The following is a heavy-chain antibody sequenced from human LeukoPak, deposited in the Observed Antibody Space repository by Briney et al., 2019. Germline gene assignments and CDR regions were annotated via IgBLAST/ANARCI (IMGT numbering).Heavy chain of an antibody. J-gene: IGHJ4*02. D-gene: IGHD2-15*01. Sequence: SQTLSLTCTVSGGSISYGGYYWTWIRQHPGKGLEWIGYIYYSGNTYYNPSLKSRVTISIDTSKNQFSLELSSVTGADTAVYFCARVALYCRGGSCYSFGYWGQGTLVTVSS. CDR1: GGSISYGGYY. V-gene: IGHV4-31*03. CDR3: ARVALYCRGGSCYSFGY. CDR2: IYYSGNT.